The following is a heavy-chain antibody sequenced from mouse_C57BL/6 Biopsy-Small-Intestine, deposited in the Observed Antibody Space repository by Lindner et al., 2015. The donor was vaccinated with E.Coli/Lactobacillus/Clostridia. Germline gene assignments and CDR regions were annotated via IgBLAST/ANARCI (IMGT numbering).Heavy chain of an antibody. CDR3: ARRDYDEGY. J-gene: IGHJ2*01. Sequence: VQLQESGAELARPGASVKLSCKASGYTFTRYGLSWVKQRTGQGLEWIGEIFPRSGDTYYNEKFKGKATLTADKSSGTAYMELRSLTSEDSAVYFCARRDYDEGYWGQGTTLTVSS. D-gene: IGHD2-4*01. CDR1: GYTFTRYG. V-gene: IGHV1-81*01. CDR2: IFPRSGDT.